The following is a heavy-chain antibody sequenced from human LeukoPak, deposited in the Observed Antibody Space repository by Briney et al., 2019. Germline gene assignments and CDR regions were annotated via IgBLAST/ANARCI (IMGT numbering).Heavy chain of an antibody. D-gene: IGHD4-11*01. V-gene: IGHV3-7*01. CDR1: GFTFSSYW. Sequence: QPGGSLRLSCAASGFTFSSYWMSWVRQAPGKGLEWVANIKQDGSEKYHVDSVKGRFTISRDNAKNSLYLQMNSLRAEDTAVYYCARVGGSYSNYANAYWGQGTLVTVSS. CDR2: IKQDGSEK. CDR3: ARVGGSYSNYANAY. J-gene: IGHJ4*02.